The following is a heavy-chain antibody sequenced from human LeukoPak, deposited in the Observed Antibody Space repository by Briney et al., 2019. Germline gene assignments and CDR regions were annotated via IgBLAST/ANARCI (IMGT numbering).Heavy chain of an antibody. D-gene: IGHD6-19*01. V-gene: IGHV3-30*04. Sequence: GGSLRLSCAASGFTFSSYAMSWVRQAPGKGLEWVAVISYDGSNKYYADSVKGRFTISRDNSKNTLYLQMNSLRAEDTAVYYCARDQLWYSSGWYSGVDYWGQGTLVTVSS. CDR3: ARDQLWYSSGWYSGVDY. CDR1: GFTFSSYA. CDR2: ISYDGSNK. J-gene: IGHJ4*02.